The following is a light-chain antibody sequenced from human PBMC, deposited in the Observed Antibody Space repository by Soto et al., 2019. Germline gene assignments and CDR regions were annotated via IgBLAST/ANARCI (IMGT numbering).Light chain of an antibody. Sequence: DIQLTQSPSFLSASVGDRVTITCRASQGISSFLAWYQQRPGKAPKLLIFGASILQTGVPSRFSGSGSGTEFTPTISSLQPEDFATYYCQQFNAYPRTFGQGTKVDIK. J-gene: IGKJ1*01. V-gene: IGKV1-9*01. CDR3: QQFNAYPRT. CDR1: QGISSF. CDR2: GAS.